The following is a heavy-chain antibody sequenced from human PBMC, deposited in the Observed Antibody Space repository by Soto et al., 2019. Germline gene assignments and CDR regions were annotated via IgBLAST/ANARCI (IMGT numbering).Heavy chain of an antibody. CDR3: ARTLYGDNVDY. CDR2: IIPILGIA. J-gene: IGHJ4*02. CDR1: GGTFSSYT. D-gene: IGHD4-17*01. Sequence: GASVKVSCKASGGTFSSYTISWVRQAPGQGLEWMGRIIPILGIANYAQKFQGRVTMTRNTSISTAYMELSSLRSEDTAVYYCARTLYGDNVDYWGQGTLVTVS. V-gene: IGHV1-69*02.